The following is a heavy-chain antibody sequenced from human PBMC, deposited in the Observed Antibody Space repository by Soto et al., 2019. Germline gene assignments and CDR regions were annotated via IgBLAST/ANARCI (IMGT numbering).Heavy chain of an antibody. Sequence: GGSLRLSCAASGFSFRSYYLNWVRQAPGRGLEWVSSISPSSSFLSYADSVKGRFTISRDNAKSSLYLEMNSLRAEDTAVYYCARESEDLTSNFDYWGQGTLVTVSS. CDR1: GFSFRSYY. J-gene: IGHJ4*02. CDR3: ARESEDLTSNFDY. V-gene: IGHV3-21*06. CDR2: ISPSSSFL.